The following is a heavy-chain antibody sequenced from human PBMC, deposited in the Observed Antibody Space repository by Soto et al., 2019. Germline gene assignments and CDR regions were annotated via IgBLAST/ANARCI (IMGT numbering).Heavy chain of an antibody. CDR2: ISGSGGST. V-gene: IGHV3-23*01. J-gene: IGHJ4*02. CDR1: GFTFSSYA. Sequence: EVQLLESGGGLVQPGGSLRLSCAASGFTFSSYAMSWVRQAPGKGLEWVSGISGSGGSTYYADSVKGRFTISRDNSKNTLYLQMNSLRAEVTAVYYCAKAHSGYVWGRYYFDYWGQGTLVTVSS. CDR3: AKAHSGYVWGRYYFDY. D-gene: IGHD5-12*01.